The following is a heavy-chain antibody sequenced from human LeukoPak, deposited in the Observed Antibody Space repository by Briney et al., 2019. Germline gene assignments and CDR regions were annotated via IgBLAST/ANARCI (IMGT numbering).Heavy chain of an antibody. CDR3: ARLGSSEVVGNFDY. Sequence: GGSLRLSCAASGFTFSSYSMNWVRQAPGKGLEWVSYISSSSSTIYYADSVKGRFTISRGNAKNSLYLQMNSLRAEDTAVYYCARLGSSEVVGNFDYWGQGTLVTVSS. D-gene: IGHD1-26*01. V-gene: IGHV3-48*01. CDR2: ISSSSSTI. J-gene: IGHJ4*02. CDR1: GFTFSSYS.